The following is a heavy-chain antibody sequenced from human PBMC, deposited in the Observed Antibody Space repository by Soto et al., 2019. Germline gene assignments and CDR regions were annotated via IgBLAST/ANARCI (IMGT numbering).Heavy chain of an antibody. D-gene: IGHD2-15*01. CDR1: GFTFSSYG. CDR3: AKDRRGYCSGGSCYSDCYYGMDV. Sequence: QVQLVESGGGVVQPGRSLRLSCAASGFTFSSYGMHWVRQAPGKGLEWVAVISYDGSNKYYADSVKGRFTISRDNSKTTLYLQMNSLRAEDTAVYYCAKDRRGYCSGGSCYSDCYYGMDVWGQGTTVTVSS. CDR2: ISYDGSNK. V-gene: IGHV3-30*18. J-gene: IGHJ6*02.